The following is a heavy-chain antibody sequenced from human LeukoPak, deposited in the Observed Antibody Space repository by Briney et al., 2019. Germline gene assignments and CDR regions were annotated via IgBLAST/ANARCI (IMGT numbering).Heavy chain of an antibody. CDR3: ARTGDPLYYYGSGTYPKPGGPPDY. J-gene: IGHJ4*02. Sequence: GGSLRLSCAAAKFTFSTYTLHWDRQAPGKGLKWVAVISHDGSRKYYADSVKGRFTVSRDNSKNTPYLQMNSLRPEDTAVYYCARTGDPLYYYGSGTYPKPGGPPDYWGQGTLVTVSA. V-gene: IGHV3-30*04. CDR2: ISHDGSRK. D-gene: IGHD3-10*01. CDR1: KFTFSTYT.